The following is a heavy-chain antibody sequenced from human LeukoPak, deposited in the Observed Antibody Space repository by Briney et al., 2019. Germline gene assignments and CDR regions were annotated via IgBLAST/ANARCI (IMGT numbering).Heavy chain of an antibody. CDR2: IIPIFGTA. CDR1: GGTLSSYA. D-gene: IGHD6-19*01. Sequence: GSSVKVSCKASGGTLSSYAISWVRQAPGQGLEWMGGIIPIFGTANYAQKFQGRVTTTADKSTSTAYMELSSLRSEDTAVYYCAREGYSSTPDYWGQGTLVTVSS. J-gene: IGHJ4*02. CDR3: AREGYSSTPDY. V-gene: IGHV1-69*06.